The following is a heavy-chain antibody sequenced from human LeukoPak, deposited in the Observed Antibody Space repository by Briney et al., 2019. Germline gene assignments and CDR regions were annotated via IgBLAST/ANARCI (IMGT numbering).Heavy chain of an antibody. CDR2: ISGSGGNT. J-gene: IGHJ4*02. CDR3: AKAAFSRTSYFDY. CDR1: GFTFSTYT. D-gene: IGHD3-3*02. V-gene: IGHV3-23*01. Sequence: GGSLRLCCAASGFTFSTYTMSWVRQAPGKGLEWVSAISGSGGNTYYADSVKGRFTISRDNSKNTLYLRMDSLRADDTAVYYCAKAAFSRTSYFDYWGQGTLVTASS.